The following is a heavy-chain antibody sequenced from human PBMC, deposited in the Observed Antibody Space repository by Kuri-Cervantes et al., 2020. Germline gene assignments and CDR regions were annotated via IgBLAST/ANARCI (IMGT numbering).Heavy chain of an antibody. CDR2: IKQDGSEK. J-gene: IGHJ4*02. D-gene: IGHD1-26*01. Sequence: ETLSLTCAASGFTFSSYWMSWVRRAPGKGLEWVANIKQDGSEKYYVDSVKGRFTISRDNAKNSLYLQMNSLRAEDTAVYYCARESRDSGSSPALDYWGQGTLVTVSS. CDR1: GFTFSSYW. V-gene: IGHV3-7*01. CDR3: ARESRDSGSSPALDY.